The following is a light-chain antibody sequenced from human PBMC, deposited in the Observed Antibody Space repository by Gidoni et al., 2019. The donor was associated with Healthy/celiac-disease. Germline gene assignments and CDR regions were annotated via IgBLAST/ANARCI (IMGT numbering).Light chain of an antibody. Sequence: GDRVTITCRASQGISSALAWYQQKPGKAPKLLIYDASSLESGVPSRFSGSGSGTDFTLTISSLQPEDFATYYCQQSGVTFGQGTRLEIK. J-gene: IGKJ5*01. V-gene: IGKV1-13*02. CDR3: QQSGVT. CDR2: DAS. CDR1: QGISSA.